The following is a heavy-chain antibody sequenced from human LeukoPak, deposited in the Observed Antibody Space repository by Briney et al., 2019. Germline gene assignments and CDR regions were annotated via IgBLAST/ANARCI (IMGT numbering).Heavy chain of an antibody. V-gene: IGHV3-33*01. CDR1: GFIFSSYG. D-gene: IGHD1-26*01. Sequence: PGGSLRLSCAASGFIFSSYGMHWVRQAPGKGLEWVAVIWYDGSHKSYADSVKGRFTISRDNSKNTLYLQMSSLRAEDTAVYYCARGPTEGGTFAYYFDYWGQGTLVTVSS. J-gene: IGHJ4*02. CDR3: ARGPTEGGTFAYYFDY. CDR2: IWYDGSHK.